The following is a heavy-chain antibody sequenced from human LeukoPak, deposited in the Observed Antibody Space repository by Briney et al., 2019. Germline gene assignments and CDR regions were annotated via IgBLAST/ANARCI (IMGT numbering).Heavy chain of an antibody. D-gene: IGHD1-26*01. V-gene: IGHV4-59*01. Sequence: PSETLSLTRTVSSGSISTYYWSWIRQPPGKRLEWIGFIHYTGSTNYHPSLKSRVTISVDTSKNQFSLKLNSVTAADTAVYFCARSSGSRYYIDYWGQGTLVTVSS. CDR2: IHYTGST. CDR3: ARSSGSRYYIDY. CDR1: SGSISTYY. J-gene: IGHJ4*02.